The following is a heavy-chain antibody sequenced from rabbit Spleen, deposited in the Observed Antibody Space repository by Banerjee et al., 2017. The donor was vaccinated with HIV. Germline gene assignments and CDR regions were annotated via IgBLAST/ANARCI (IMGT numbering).Heavy chain of an antibody. D-gene: IGHD1-1*01. CDR3: ARDTSSSFSSYGMDL. V-gene: IGHV1S40*01. Sequence: QSLEESGGGLVQPGGSLKLSCKASGFSLSSGDDMCWVRQAPGKGLEWIACIDSGSSGFTYFATWAKGRFTISKTSSTTVTLQMTRLTAADTATYFCARDTSSSFSSYGMDLWGPGTLVTVS. J-gene: IGHJ6*01. CDR2: IDSGSSGFT. CDR1: GFSLSSGDD.